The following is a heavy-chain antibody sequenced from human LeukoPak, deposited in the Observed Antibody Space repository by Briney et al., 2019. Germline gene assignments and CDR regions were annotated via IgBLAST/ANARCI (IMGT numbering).Heavy chain of an antibody. J-gene: IGHJ4*02. CDR2: INHSGST. CDR1: GGSFSGYY. Sequence: KPSETLSLTCAVYGGSFSGYYWSWIRQPPRKGLEWIGEINHSGSTNYNPSLKSRVTISVDTSKNQFSLKLSSVTAADTAVYYCARGPNYGGNSKDFDYWGQGTLVTVSS. D-gene: IGHD4-23*01. V-gene: IGHV4-34*01. CDR3: ARGPNYGGNSKDFDY.